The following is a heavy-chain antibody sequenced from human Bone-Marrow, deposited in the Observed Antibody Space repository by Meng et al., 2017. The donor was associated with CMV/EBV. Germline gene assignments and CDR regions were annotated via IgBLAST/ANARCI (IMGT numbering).Heavy chain of an antibody. CDR2: INPKSGGT. CDR1: GYTFTSYY. J-gene: IGHJ4*02. Sequence: ASVKVSCKASGYTFTSYYMHWVRQAPGQGLEWVGWINPKSGGTRYAQTFQGRVTLTRDTAISTVYMELGSLTSDDTAVYYCARAYCGDNCPPGGYWGQGTLVTVSS. CDR3: ARAYCGDNCPPGGY. D-gene: IGHD2-21*01. V-gene: IGHV1-2*02.